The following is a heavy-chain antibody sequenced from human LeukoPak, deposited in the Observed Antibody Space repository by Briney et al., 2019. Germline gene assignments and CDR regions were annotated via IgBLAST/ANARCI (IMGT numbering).Heavy chain of an antibody. D-gene: IGHD6-13*01. CDR1: GYSISSCYY. CDR3: ARGYIAAAGTTPGVVNYFDY. V-gene: IGHV4-38-2*01. J-gene: IGHJ4*02. CDR2: IYHSGST. Sequence: PSETLSLTCAVSGYSISSCYYWGWIRQPPGKGLEWIGSIYHSGSTYYNPSLKSRVTISVDTSKNQFSLKLSSVTAADTAVYYCARGYIAAAGTTPGVVNYFDYWGQGTLVTVSS.